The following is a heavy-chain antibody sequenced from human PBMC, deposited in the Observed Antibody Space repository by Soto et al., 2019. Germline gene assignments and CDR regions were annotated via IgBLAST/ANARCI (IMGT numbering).Heavy chain of an antibody. CDR2: IIPILGIA. J-gene: IGHJ4*02. D-gene: IGHD3-10*02. CDR3: ARAIDGSDPYFVDY. V-gene: IGHV1-69*02. Sequence: QVQLVQSGAEVKKPGSSVKVSCKASGGTFSSYTISWVRQAPGQGLEWMGRIIPILGIANYAQKFQGRVTITADKSTSSAYMELSSLRSEDTAVYYCARAIDGSDPYFVDYWGQGTLVTVSS. CDR1: GGTFSSYT.